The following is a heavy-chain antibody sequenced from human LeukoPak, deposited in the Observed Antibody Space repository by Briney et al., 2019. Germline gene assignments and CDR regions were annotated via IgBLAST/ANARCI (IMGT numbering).Heavy chain of an antibody. CDR3: ARDVLLVVGCSSGWYFDY. D-gene: IGHD6-19*01. CDR1: GYTFTTYG. V-gene: IGHV1-18*01. J-gene: IGHJ4*02. CDR2: ISAYNGNT. Sequence: ASVKVSCKASGYTFTTYGISWVRQAPGQGLEWMGWISAYNGNTNYAQKFQGRVTMTTDTSTSTAYMELRSLRSDDTAVYYCARDVLLVVGCSSGWYFDYWGQGTLVIVSS.